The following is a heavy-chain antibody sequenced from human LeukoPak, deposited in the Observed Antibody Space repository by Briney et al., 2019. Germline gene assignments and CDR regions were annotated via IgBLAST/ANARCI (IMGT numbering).Heavy chain of an antibody. CDR3: AREGVTGTNYYGMDV. V-gene: IGHV3-48*03. J-gene: IGHJ6*02. CDR2: ISSSGSTI. Sequence: GGSLRLSCAASGFTFSSYEMNWVRQAPGKGLEWVSYISSSGSTIYYADSVKGRFTISRDNAKNSLYLQMNSLRAEDTAVYYCAREGVTGTNYYGMDVWGQGTTATVSS. CDR1: GFTFSSYE. D-gene: IGHD1-14*01.